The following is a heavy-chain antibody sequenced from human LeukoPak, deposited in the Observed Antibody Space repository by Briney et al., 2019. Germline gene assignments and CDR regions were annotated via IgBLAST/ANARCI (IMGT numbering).Heavy chain of an antibody. Sequence: GGSLRLSCAASGFTFSSYGMHWVRQAPGEGLEWGAFIRYDGSNKYYADSVKGRFTISRDNSKNTLYLQMNSPRAEDTAVYYCAKDGVGPNWFDPWGQGTLVTVSS. J-gene: IGHJ5*02. CDR2: IRYDGSNK. CDR3: AKDGVGPNWFDP. V-gene: IGHV3-30*02. CDR1: GFTFSSYG. D-gene: IGHD1-26*01.